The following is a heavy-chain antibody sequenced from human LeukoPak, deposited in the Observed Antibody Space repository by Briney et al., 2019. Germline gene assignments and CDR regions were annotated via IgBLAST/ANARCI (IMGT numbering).Heavy chain of an antibody. Sequence: SQTLSLTCAISGDSVSSNSAAWNWIRQSPSKGLEWLGRTYYRSKWYNDYAVSVKSRITINPDTSKNQFSLQLNSVTPEDTAVYYCVRGALYMYYFDYWGQGTLVTVSS. CDR1: GDSVSSNSAA. J-gene: IGHJ4*02. CDR2: TYYRSKWYN. V-gene: IGHV6-1*01. CDR3: VRGALYMYYFDY. D-gene: IGHD3-10*01.